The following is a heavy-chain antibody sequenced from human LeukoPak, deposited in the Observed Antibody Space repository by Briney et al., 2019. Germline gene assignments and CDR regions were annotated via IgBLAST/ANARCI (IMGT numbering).Heavy chain of an antibody. D-gene: IGHD1-26*01. V-gene: IGHV3-11*01. Sequence: GGSLGLSCAASGFTFSDYYMSWIRQAPGKGLEWVSYISSSGSTTYYADSVKGRFTISRDNAKNSLYLQMNSLRAEDTAVYYCARDYSGNYVDYWGQGTLVTVSS. J-gene: IGHJ4*02. CDR3: ARDYSGNYVDY. CDR2: ISSSGSTT. CDR1: GFTFSDYY.